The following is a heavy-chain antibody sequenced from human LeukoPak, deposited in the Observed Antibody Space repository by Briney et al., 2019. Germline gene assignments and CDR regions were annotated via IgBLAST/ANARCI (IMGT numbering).Heavy chain of an antibody. Sequence: SETLSLTCTVSGASISSGYYWSWIRQPPGKGLEWIGYVYYSGSTKYNPSLKSRVTMSVDTSKNQFSLKLSSVTAADTAVYYCARAVGSGYPGWYFDYWGQGTLVTVSS. J-gene: IGHJ4*02. D-gene: IGHD3-9*01. CDR3: ARAVGSGYPGWYFDY. CDR2: VYYSGST. V-gene: IGHV4-59*12. CDR1: GASISSGYY.